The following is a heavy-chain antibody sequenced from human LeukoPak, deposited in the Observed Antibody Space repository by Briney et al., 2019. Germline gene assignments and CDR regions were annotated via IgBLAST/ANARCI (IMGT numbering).Heavy chain of an antibody. J-gene: IGHJ5*02. CDR1: GYTFTGYY. Sequence: ASVKVSCKASGYTFTGYYMHWVRQAPGQGLEWMGWINPNSGGTNYAQKFQGRVTMTRDTSISTAHMELSRLRSDDTAVYFCARDGDENSSSWSWFDPWGQGTLVTVSS. D-gene: IGHD6-13*01. CDR3: ARDGDENSSSWSWFDP. V-gene: IGHV1-2*02. CDR2: INPNSGGT.